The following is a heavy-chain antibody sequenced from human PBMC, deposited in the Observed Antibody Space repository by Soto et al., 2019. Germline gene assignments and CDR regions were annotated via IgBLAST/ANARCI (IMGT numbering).Heavy chain of an antibody. CDR3: ARRYGVYFDY. Sequence: TSETLCLTCAVSGGSISSGGYSWSWIRQPPGKGLEWIGYIYYSGSTNYNPSLKSRVTISVDTSKNQFSLKLSSVTAADTAVYYCARRYGVYFDYWGQGTLVTVSS. J-gene: IGHJ4*02. CDR1: GGSISSGGYS. CDR2: IYYSGST. V-gene: IGHV4-61*08. D-gene: IGHD4-17*01.